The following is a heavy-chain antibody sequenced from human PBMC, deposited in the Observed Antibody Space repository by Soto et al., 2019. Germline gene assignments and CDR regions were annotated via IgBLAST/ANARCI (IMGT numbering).Heavy chain of an antibody. V-gene: IGHV1-46*02. CDR3: ARGYYDSIA. D-gene: IGHD3-22*01. Sequence: ASVKVSCKSSGYIFNNYYMHWVRQAPGQGLEWMGTINASGGSTSYAQRFQGRVTMTTDTSTSTVYMELSSLRSEDTAVYYCARGYYDSIAWGQGTLVTVSS. J-gene: IGHJ5*02. CDR1: GYIFNNYY. CDR2: INASGGST.